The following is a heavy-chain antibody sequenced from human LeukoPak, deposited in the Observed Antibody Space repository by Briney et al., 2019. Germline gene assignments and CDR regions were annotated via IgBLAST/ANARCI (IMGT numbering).Heavy chain of an antibody. V-gene: IGHV4-34*01. CDR2: INHSGST. CDR1: GGSFSGYY. J-gene: IGHJ4*02. CDR3: ARGYAMPDY. Sequence: SETLSLTCAVYGGSFSGYYWSWIRQPTGKGLEWIGEINHSGSTNYNPSLKSRVTISVDTSKNQFSLKLSSVTAADTAVYYCARGYAMPDYWGQGTLVTVSS. D-gene: IGHD2-2*01.